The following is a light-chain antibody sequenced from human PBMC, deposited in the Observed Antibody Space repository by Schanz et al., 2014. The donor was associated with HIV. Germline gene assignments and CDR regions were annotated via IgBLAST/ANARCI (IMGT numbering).Light chain of an antibody. J-gene: IGLJ1*01. V-gene: IGLV2-23*02. Sequence: QSALTQPASVSGSPGQSITISCTGANSDVGSYNLVSWYQQPPGKAPKLMIFEVSKRPSGISDRFSGSKSGNTASLTISGLQAEDEADYYCCSYAGIFSPLYVFGTGTKLTVL. CDR3: CSYAGIFSPLYV. CDR1: NSDVGSYNL. CDR2: EVS.